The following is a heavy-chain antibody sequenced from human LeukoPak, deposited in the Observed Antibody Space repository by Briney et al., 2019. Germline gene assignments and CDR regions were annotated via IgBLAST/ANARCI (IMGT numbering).Heavy chain of an antibody. D-gene: IGHD3-3*01. V-gene: IGHV3-23*01. Sequence: GGSLRLSCAASGFTFSSYAMSWVRQAPGKGLEWVSAISGSGGSTYYADSVEGRSTISRDNSKNTLYLQMNSLRAEDTAVYYCATYDTIFEAFDIWGQGTMVTVSS. CDR1: GFTFSSYA. CDR2: ISGSGGST. CDR3: ATYDTIFEAFDI. J-gene: IGHJ3*02.